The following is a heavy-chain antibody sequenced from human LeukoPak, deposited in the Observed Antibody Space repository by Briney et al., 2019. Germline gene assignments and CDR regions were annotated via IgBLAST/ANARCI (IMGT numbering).Heavy chain of an antibody. CDR2: ISSSSSYI. CDR1: GFTFSSYT. Sequence: PGGSLRLSCAASGFTFSSYTMNWVRQAPGKGLEWVSSISSSSSYIYYADSVKGRFTISRDNAKNALYLQMNSLRAEDTALYYCVKELRAGRYSGWPLRVPPDAFDIWGQGTRVTVSS. CDR3: VKELRAGRYSGWPLRVPPDAFDI. J-gene: IGHJ3*02. V-gene: IGHV3-21*04. D-gene: IGHD3-9*01.